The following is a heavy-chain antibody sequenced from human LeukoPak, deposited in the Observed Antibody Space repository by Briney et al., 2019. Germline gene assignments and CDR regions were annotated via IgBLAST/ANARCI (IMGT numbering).Heavy chain of an antibody. CDR3: AGAKYYSVYG. V-gene: IGHV4-31*03. CDR2: IYYSGRT. J-gene: IGHJ4*02. D-gene: IGHD2-21*01. CDR1: GGSISSSSYY. Sequence: SETLSLTCTVSGGSISSSSYYWGWIRQPPGKGLEWIGYIYYSGRTFYKPSLKSRVTISLDTSKNQFSLRLSSVTAADTAVYYCAGAKYYSVYGWGQGTLVTVSS.